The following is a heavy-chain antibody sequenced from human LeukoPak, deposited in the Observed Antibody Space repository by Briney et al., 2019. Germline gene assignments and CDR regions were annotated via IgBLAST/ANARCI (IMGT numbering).Heavy chain of an antibody. CDR1: GFTFSYYA. J-gene: IGHJ4*02. V-gene: IGHV3-30-3*01. CDR3: ARVGYYASGPLSYLDY. D-gene: IGHD3-10*01. CDR2: ISYYGSNQ. Sequence: PAGPLRLSCAASGFTFSYYAMHWVRQAPAKGLHGVAVISYYGSNQYYADSVKGRFTISRDNSENTLYLQMNSLRAEDTALYYCARVGYYASGPLSYLDYWGQGTLVTVSS.